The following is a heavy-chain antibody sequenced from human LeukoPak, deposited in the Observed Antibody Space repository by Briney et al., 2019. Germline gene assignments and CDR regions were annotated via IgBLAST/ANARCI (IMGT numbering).Heavy chain of an antibody. CDR1: GFMFDDYT. J-gene: IGHJ4*02. V-gene: IGHV3-43*01. CDR2: ISWDSGTT. Sequence: GGSLRLSCAASGFMFDDYTMHWVRQPPGQGLEYVALISWDSGTTYYAASVKGRFTISRDNNKKSLYLQMHGLRTDDTAFYYCAKGSGTHLKGYFDSWGQGTLVTVSS. CDR3: AKGSGTHLKGYFDS. D-gene: IGHD1-26*01.